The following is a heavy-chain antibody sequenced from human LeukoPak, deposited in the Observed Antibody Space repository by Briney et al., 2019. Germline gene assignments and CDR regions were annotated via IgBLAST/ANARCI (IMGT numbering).Heavy chain of an antibody. CDR2: MNPNSGNT. J-gene: IGHJ5*02. D-gene: IGHD5-18*01. CDR3: ARPGGYSYTFDP. Sequence: ASVKVSCKASGYTFTSYDINWVRQATGQGLEWMGWMNPNSGNTGYAQKFQGRVTMTRNTSISTAYMELSSLRSEDTAVYYCARPGGYSYTFDPWGRGTLVTVSS. CDR1: GYTFTSYD. V-gene: IGHV1-8*01.